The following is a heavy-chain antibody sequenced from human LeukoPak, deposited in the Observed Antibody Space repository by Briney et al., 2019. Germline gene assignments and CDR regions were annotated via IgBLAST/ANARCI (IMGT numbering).Heavy chain of an antibody. Sequence: GGSLRLSCAASGFTFSSYAMRWVRQAPGKGLEWVAVISYDGSNKYYAASVKGLFTISRDNSKNTLYLQMNGLRAEDTAVYYCARDMGMKTTVTGGFDYWGQGTLVTVSS. V-gene: IGHV3-30-3*01. CDR2: ISYDGSNK. CDR3: ARDMGMKTTVTGGFDY. J-gene: IGHJ4*02. CDR1: GFTFSSYA. D-gene: IGHD4-17*01.